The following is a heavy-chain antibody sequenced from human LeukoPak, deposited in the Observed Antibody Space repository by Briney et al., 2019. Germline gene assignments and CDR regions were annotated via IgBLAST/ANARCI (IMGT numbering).Heavy chain of an antibody. CDR1: GYTFTSYG. CDR3: ARARNIVGPTTSFDY. V-gene: IGHV1-18*01. D-gene: IGHD1-26*01. J-gene: IGHJ4*02. Sequence: ASVKVSCKASGYTFTSYGISWVRQAPGQGLEWMGWISAYNGNTNYAQKLQGRVTMTTDTSTNTAYMELRSLRSDDTAVYYCARARNIVGPTTSFDYWGQGTLVTVSS. CDR2: ISAYNGNT.